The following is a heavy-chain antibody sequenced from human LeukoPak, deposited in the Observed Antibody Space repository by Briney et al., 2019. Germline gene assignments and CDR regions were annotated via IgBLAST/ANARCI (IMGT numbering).Heavy chain of an antibody. D-gene: IGHD3-10*01. Sequence: SETLSLTCTVSGGSISSSSYYWGWIRQPPGKGLEWIGSIYYSGRTYCNPSLKSRVTISVDTSKNQFSLKLSSVTAADTAVYYCALIGAQTGNYYGMDVWGQGTTVTVSS. CDR1: GGSISSSSYY. J-gene: IGHJ6*02. CDR3: ALIGAQTGNYYGMDV. V-gene: IGHV4-39*01. CDR2: IYYSGRT.